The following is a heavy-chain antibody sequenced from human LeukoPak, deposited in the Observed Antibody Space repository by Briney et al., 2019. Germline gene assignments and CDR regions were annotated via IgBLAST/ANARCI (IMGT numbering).Heavy chain of an antibody. CDR2: INPNSGGT. D-gene: IGHD4-17*01. CDR1: GFTFTGYY. CDR3: ARHHESYKYYGDYLNCFDP. V-gene: IGHV1-2*06. Sequence: ASVKVSCKASGFTFTGYYIHWERQAPGQGLEWMGRINPNSGGTNYTQKFQGRVTMTRDTSISTAYMELRRLTSDDTAVYYCARHHESYKYYGDYLNCFDPWGQGTLVTVSS. J-gene: IGHJ5*02.